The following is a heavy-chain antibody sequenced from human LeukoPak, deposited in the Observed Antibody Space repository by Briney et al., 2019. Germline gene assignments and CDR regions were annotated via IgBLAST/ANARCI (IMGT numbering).Heavy chain of an antibody. CDR1: GFTFSTYW. D-gene: IGHD1-26*01. J-gene: IGHJ4*02. Sequence: PGGSLRLSCAASGFTFSTYWMSWVRQAPGKGLEWVANIKQDGSEKYYVDSVKGRFTISRDNAKNSLYLQMNSLRAEDTAVYYCARDHGRSLLDYWGQGTRVTVSS. V-gene: IGHV3-7*01. CDR2: IKQDGSEK. CDR3: ARDHGRSLLDY.